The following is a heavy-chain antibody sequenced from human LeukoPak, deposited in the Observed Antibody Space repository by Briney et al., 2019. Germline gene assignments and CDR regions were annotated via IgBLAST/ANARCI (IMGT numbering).Heavy chain of an antibody. Sequence: GGSLRLSCAASGFTFSSYSMNWVRQAPGKGLEWVSSISSSSSYIYYADSVKGRFTVSRDNAKYSLYLQMNSLRAEDTALYYCARVSYRQDGMDVWGQGATVIVSS. V-gene: IGHV3-21*04. D-gene: IGHD5-12*01. J-gene: IGHJ6*02. CDR1: GFTFSSYS. CDR2: ISSSSSYI. CDR3: ARVSYRQDGMDV.